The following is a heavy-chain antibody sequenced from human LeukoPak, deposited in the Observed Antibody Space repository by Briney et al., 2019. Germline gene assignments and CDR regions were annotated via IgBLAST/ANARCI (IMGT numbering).Heavy chain of an antibody. CDR3: ARDTTAYFDC. J-gene: IGHJ4*02. D-gene: IGHD2/OR15-2a*01. CDR1: GFTVSSNY. Sequence: GGSLRLSCAASGFTVSSNYMSWVRQAPGKGLEWVSVIYSGGSTYYADSVKGRFTTSRDNSKNTLYLQMSSLGVEDTAVYYCARDTTAYFDCWGQGTLVTVSS. V-gene: IGHV3-53*01. CDR2: IYSGGST.